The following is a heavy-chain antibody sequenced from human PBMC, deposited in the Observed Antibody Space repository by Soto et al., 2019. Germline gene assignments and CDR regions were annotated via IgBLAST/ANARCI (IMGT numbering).Heavy chain of an antibody. CDR2: IYYSGNT. D-gene: IGHD5-18*01. CDR1: VGSVSSGDYY. Sequence: SEALSVTCTVSVGSVSSGDYYWSWIRQPPGKGLEWIGYIYYSGNTNYNPSLKSRVIISVDTSKNLFSLKLTSVTAADTAVYYCARIPVDTSMIYWLDPWGQGTLVPVYS. J-gene: IGHJ5*02. CDR3: ARIPVDTSMIYWLDP. V-gene: IGHV4-61*08.